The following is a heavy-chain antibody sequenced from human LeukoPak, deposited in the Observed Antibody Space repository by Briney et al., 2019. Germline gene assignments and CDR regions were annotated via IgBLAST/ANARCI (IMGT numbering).Heavy chain of an antibody. CDR2: ISGSGGVT. D-gene: IGHD2/OR15-2a*01. Sequence: PGGSLRLSCEASGFSFSSFAIIWVRQAPGKGLEWVSGISGSGGVTQYADSVRGHFTISRDNSRNTVYLQMSNLRAEDTADYYCARDPNGDYFGAFEFWGRGTTVTVSS. CDR1: GFSFSSFA. J-gene: IGHJ3*01. CDR3: ARDPNGDYFGAFEF. V-gene: IGHV3-23*01.